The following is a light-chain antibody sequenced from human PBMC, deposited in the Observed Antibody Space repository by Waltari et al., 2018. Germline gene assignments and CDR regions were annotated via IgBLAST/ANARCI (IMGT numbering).Light chain of an antibody. J-gene: IGKJ2*01. Sequence: IVMTQSPLSLPVTPGEPASISCRASQSLLHRNGYNDLDWYLQKPGQSPHLLIYLGSTRASGVPDRFSGGASGTQFTLRISRVEAEDVGVYYCMQARQTPYTFGQGTKLEIK. V-gene: IGKV2-28*01. CDR2: LGS. CDR1: QSLLHRNGYND. CDR3: MQARQTPYT.